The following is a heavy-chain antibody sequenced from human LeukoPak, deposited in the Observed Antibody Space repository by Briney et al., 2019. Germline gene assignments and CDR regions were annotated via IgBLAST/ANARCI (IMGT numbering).Heavy chain of an antibody. V-gene: IGHV4-61*02. CDR1: GDSISSGNYY. Sequence: SETLSLTCTVSGDSISSGNYYWNWLRQSTGRGLEWIGLIYSSGSAHYNPSFKSRVTISLDTSKNHFSLKLNSVTAADTAVYYCARRFGLWGRGPWSPSPQ. CDR3: ARRFGL. J-gene: IGHJ2*01. CDR2: IYSSGSA.